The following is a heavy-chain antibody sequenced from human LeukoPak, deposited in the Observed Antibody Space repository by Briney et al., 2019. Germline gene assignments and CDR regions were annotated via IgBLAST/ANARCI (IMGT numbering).Heavy chain of an antibody. J-gene: IGHJ4*02. CDR1: GFAFGSYA. CDR2: ISHDGDNT. D-gene: IGHD3-22*01. Sequence: GTSLRLSCEASGFAFGSYAMHWVRQAPGRGLEWVAVISHDGDNTNSGESVRGRFTLSRDNLKNTLYLQMNSLRADDTAVYYCARGRDPYYYDSSGYDSGYWGQGTPVTVSS. V-gene: IGHV3-30-3*01. CDR3: ARGRDPYYYDSSGYDSGY.